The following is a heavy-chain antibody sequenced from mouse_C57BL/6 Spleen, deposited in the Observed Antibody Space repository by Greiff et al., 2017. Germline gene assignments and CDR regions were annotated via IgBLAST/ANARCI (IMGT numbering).Heavy chain of an antibody. CDR3: ARGSLPGGPHPYYFDY. CDR1: GFNIKDYY. D-gene: IGHD1-1*02. CDR2: IDPEDGVT. V-gene: IGHV14-2*01. Sequence: EVQLQQSGAELVKPGASGKLSCTASGFNIKDYYMHWVKQRTEQGLEWIGRIDPEDGVTKYAPKFQGKATITADTSSNTAYLQLSSLTSEDTAVYYCARGSLPGGPHPYYFDYWGQGTTLTVSS. J-gene: IGHJ2*01.